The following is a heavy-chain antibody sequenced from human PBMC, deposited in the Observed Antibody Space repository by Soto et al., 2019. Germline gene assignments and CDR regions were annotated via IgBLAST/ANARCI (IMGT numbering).Heavy chain of an antibody. CDR2: IIPVLGPA. Sequence: ASVKVSCKASGGTYNTFAISWVRQAPGQGLEWMGGIIPVLGPAFYAQKFQGRVTITADKSTTTAYLELTSLRSEDTAVYYCVRAAKRYFDYWGQGTLVTVSS. J-gene: IGHJ4*02. CDR1: GGTYNTFA. CDR3: VRAAKRYFDY. V-gene: IGHV1-69*10.